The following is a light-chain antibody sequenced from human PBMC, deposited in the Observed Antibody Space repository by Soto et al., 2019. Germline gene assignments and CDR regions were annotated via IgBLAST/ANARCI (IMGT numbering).Light chain of an antibody. Sequence: ETVLTQSPGTLSLSPGDRVTLSCRASQSVTSGYLAWYQQKPGQPPRLLIYGATSRATGIPDRFSGGGSGTDFTLTISRLEPEDLAMYYCHHYGTSPTLFTFGPGTKLDIK. CDR1: QSVTSGY. J-gene: IGKJ3*01. CDR2: GAT. CDR3: HHYGTSPTLFT. V-gene: IGKV3-20*01.